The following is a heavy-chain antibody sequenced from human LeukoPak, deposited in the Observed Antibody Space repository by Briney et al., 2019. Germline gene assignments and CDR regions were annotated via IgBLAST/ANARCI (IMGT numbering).Heavy chain of an antibody. Sequence: GGSLRLSCAASGFTFSTSNMNWVRQTPGKGLEWISYISGSSSTIYYADSVKGRFTISRDNAKNSLYLQMNSLRAEDTAVYYCARALVAAARNFDYWGQGTLVTVSS. CDR2: ISGSSSTI. D-gene: IGHD6-13*01. J-gene: IGHJ4*02. V-gene: IGHV3-48*01. CDR3: ARALVAAARNFDY. CDR1: GFTFSTSN.